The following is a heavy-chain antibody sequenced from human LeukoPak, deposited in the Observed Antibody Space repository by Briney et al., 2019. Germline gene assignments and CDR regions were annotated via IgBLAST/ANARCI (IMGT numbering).Heavy chain of an antibody. CDR2: ISAYDGDT. CDR1: GYTFTSYG. CDR3: AREAHSSGWRGQFYYMDV. J-gene: IGHJ6*03. Sequence: ASVKVSCKASGYTFTSYGISWVRQAPGQGLEWMGGISAYDGDTNYAEKLQGRVTLTRDTSTSTAYMEMRSLRSDDTAFYYCAREAHSSGWRGQFYYMDVWGKGTTVTVSS. V-gene: IGHV1-18*01. D-gene: IGHD6-19*01.